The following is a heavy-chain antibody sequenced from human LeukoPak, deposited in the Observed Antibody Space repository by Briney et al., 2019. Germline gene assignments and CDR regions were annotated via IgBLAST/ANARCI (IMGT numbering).Heavy chain of an antibody. CDR2: IYYSGST. Sequence: SETLSLTCTVSGGSISSSSYYWGWIRQPPGKELEWIGSIYYSGSTYYNPSLKSRVTISVDTSKNQFSLKLSSVTAADTAVYYCARDAITFGGVIDFDYWGQGTLVTVSS. J-gene: IGHJ4*02. D-gene: IGHD3-16*02. V-gene: IGHV4-39*07. CDR1: GGSISSSSYY. CDR3: ARDAITFGGVIDFDY.